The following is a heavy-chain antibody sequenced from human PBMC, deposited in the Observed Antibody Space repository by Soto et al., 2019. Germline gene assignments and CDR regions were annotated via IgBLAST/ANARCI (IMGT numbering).Heavy chain of an antibody. CDR3: ARGRGMDV. CDR1: GGSFSGYY. CDR2: INHSGST. Sequence: PSETLSLTCAVYGGSFSGYYWSWIRQPPGKGLEWIGEINHSGSTNYNPSLKSRVTISVDTSKNQFSLKLSSVTAADTAVYYCARGRGMDVRGQGTTVTVSS. J-gene: IGHJ6*02. V-gene: IGHV4-34*01.